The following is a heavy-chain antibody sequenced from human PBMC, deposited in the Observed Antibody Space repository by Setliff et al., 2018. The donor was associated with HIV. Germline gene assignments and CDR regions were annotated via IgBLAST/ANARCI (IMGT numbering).Heavy chain of an antibody. D-gene: IGHD6-19*01. CDR3: AKNFYSSPWSPLDY. CDR1: GFTFSNYD. J-gene: IGHJ4*02. CDR2: ISSRGTDT. V-gene: IGHV3-23*01. Sequence: PGGSLRLSCAASGFTFSNYDMSWVRQAPGKGLEWVSSISSRGTDTYYADSVKGRFTISRDNSKNTLYLQMNSLRTEDTAVYYCAKNFYSSPWSPLDYWGQGTLVTVSS.